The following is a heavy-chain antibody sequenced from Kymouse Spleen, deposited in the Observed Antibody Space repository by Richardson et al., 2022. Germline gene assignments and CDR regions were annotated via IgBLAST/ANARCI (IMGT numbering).Heavy chain of an antibody. D-gene: IGHD6-13*01,IGHD6-19*01,IGHD6-25*01. CDR2: ISYDGSNK. J-gene: IGHJ6*02. Sequence: QVQLVESGGGVVQPGRSLRLSCAASGFTFSSYGMHWVRQAPGKGLEWVAVISYDGSNKYYADSVKGRFTISRDNSKNTLYLQMNSLRAEDTAVYYCAKDRRRIAGPYYYYYGMDVWGQGTTVTVSS. V-gene: IGHV3-30*18. CDR3: AKDRRRIAGPYYYYYGMDV. CDR1: GFTFSSYG.